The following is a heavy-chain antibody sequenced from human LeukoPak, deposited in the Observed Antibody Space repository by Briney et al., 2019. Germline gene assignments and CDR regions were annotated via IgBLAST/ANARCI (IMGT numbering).Heavy chain of an antibody. Sequence: GESLKISCKGSGYRFTSYWIGWVRQMPGKGLEWIAIIYPGDSETRYRPSFQGQVTISADRSINTAYLQWSSLRASDTAMYYCARFLYGVYSHYFDYWGQGTLVTVSS. J-gene: IGHJ4*02. CDR2: IYPGDSET. D-gene: IGHD4-17*01. V-gene: IGHV5-51*01. CDR3: ARFLYGVYSHYFDY. CDR1: GYRFTSYW.